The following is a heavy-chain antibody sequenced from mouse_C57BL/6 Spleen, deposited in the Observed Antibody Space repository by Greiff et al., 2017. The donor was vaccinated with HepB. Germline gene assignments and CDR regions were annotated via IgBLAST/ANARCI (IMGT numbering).Heavy chain of an antibody. CDR1: GYTFTSYW. CDR3: ATYDYDEGDYYAMDY. V-gene: IGHV1-74*01. J-gene: IGHJ4*01. CDR2: IHPSDSDT. D-gene: IGHD2-4*01. Sequence: QVHVKQPGAELVKPGASVKVSCKASGYTFTSYWMHWVKQRPGQGLEWIGRIHPSDSDTNYNQKFKGKATLTVDKSSSTAYMQLSSLTSEDSAVYYCATYDYDEGDYYAMDYWGQGTSVTVSS.